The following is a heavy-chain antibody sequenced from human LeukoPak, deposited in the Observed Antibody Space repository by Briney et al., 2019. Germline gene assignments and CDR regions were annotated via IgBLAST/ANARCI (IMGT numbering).Heavy chain of an antibody. Sequence: SETLSLTCTVSGGSINSNSYFWGWIRQTPGKGLEWIGNIYNTGSTSYNPSLKTRITISVDTSKVHFSVSLRSVTAADTAVYFCARSRIAAAGTEYFHHWGRGTLVSVSS. CDR1: GGSINSNSYF. CDR2: IYNTGST. D-gene: IGHD6-13*01. V-gene: IGHV4-39*02. J-gene: IGHJ1*01. CDR3: ARSRIAAAGTEYFHH.